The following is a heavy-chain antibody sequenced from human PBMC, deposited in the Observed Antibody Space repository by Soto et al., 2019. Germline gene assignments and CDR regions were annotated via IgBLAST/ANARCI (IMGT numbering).Heavy chain of an antibody. CDR2: ISTYNGNT. CDR3: ARGPTDYYDNSANYFLDY. D-gene: IGHD3-22*01. J-gene: IGHJ4*02. Sequence: QVQLVQSGAEVKKPGASVKVSCKASGYTFITYGVSWVRQAPGQGLDWRGRISTYNGNTRYAERLQGRVTMTTDTTTNTAYMELRNLRSDDTAVYYCARGPTDYYDNSANYFLDYWGQGTLVTVSS. CDR1: GYTFITYG. V-gene: IGHV1-18*01.